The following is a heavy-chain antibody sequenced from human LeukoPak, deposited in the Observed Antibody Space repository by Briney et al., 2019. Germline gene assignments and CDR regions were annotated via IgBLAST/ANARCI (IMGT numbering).Heavy chain of an antibody. Sequence: KPSETLSLTCTVSGGSISSYYWSWIRQPPGKGLEWIGYIYYSGSTNYNPSLKSRVTISVDTSKNQFSLKLSSVTAADTAVYYCARDSDSGDYSMDVWGQGTTVTVSS. CDR3: ARDSDSGDYSMDV. D-gene: IGHD4-17*01. CDR1: GGSISSYY. CDR2: IYYSGST. J-gene: IGHJ6*02. V-gene: IGHV4-59*01.